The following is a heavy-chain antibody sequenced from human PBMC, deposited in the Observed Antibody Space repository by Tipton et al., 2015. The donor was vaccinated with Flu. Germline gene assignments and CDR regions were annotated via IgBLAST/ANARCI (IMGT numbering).Heavy chain of an antibody. D-gene: IGHD2/OR15-2a*01. CDR1: GFNLSSYE. CDR3: ARDPFLGTGDAFDV. CDR2: ISINSRTI. V-gene: IGHV3-48*03. Sequence: GSLRLSCAASGFNLSSYEVNWVRQAPGKGLEWVSYISINSRTIYYADSVKGRFTISRDNAKKSVSLLMTSLGVKDTAIYYCARDPFLGTGDAFDVWGRGTMVIVSS. J-gene: IGHJ3*01.